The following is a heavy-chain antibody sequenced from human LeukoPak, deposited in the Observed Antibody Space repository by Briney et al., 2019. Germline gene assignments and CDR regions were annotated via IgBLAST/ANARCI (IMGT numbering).Heavy chain of an antibody. J-gene: IGHJ5*02. V-gene: IGHV3-33*06. CDR1: GFTFSSYG. CDR3: AKASGYSGRASGDWFDR. CDR2: IWYDGSNK. Sequence: GRSLRLSCAASGFTFSSYGMHWVRQAPGKGLEWVAVIWYDGSNKYYADSVKGRFTISRDNSKNTLYLQMNSLRAEDTAVYYCAKASGYSGRASGDWFDRWGQGTLVTVSS. D-gene: IGHD1-26*01.